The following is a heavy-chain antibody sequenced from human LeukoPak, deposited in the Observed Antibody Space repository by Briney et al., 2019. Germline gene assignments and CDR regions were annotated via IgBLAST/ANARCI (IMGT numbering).Heavy chain of an antibody. CDR3: ARGGSYVHY. CDR2: INSGGSAI. V-gene: IGHV3-48*03. J-gene: IGHJ4*02. D-gene: IGHD1-26*01. Sequence: GGSLRLSCAASGFTFNSYEMNWVRQAPGKGLEWVSYINSGGSAIYYADSVKGRFTISRDDAKNSLYLQMNSLRADDTAVYYCARGGSYVHYWGQGTLVTVSS. CDR1: GFTFNSYE.